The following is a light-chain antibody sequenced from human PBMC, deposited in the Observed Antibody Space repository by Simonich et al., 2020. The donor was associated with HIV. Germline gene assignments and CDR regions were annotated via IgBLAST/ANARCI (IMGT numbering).Light chain of an antibody. J-gene: IGKJ1*01. CDR2: AAS. V-gene: IGKV1-39*01. CDR3: QQSFSTPWT. CDR1: QSISSW. Sequence: DIQMTQSPSSVSASVGDRVTITCRASQSISSWLAWYQQKPGKAPKLLIYAASSFQRGVPSRVSGSASGTDFTLTISSLQPEDFATYYCQQSFSTPWTFGQGTTVDIK.